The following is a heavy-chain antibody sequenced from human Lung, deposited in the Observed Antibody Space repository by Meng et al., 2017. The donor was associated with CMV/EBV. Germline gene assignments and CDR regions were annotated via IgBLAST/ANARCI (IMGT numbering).Heavy chain of an antibody. J-gene: IGHJ4*02. D-gene: IGHD3-10*01. CDR1: GFTFSNYE. CDR3: ARMYSGSRPFDV. V-gene: IGHV3-48*03. Sequence: GESLKISCAASGFTFSNYEMHWVRQAPGKGLKWVAYISLSEATVHYADSVKGRFTISRDNAKNFLYLQMNSLRAEDTAVYYCARMYSGSRPFDVWGQGTLVTVSS. CDR2: ISLSEATV.